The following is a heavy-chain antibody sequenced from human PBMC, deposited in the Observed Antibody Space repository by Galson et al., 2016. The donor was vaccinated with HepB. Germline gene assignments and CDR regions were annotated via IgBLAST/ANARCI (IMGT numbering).Heavy chain of an antibody. Sequence: SLRLSCAASGFAFSNAWMNWVRQAPGKGLEWIGRIKHKDDGGTTDYAAPLKGRFSISRDNSKNTVYLEMNSLRVEDTAVYYCARDQYSQAWVDYWGQGTLVTVSS. V-gene: IGHV3-15*01. D-gene: IGHD2-21*01. CDR3: ARDQYSQAWVDY. J-gene: IGHJ4*02. CDR1: GFAFSNAW. CDR2: IKHKDDGGTT.